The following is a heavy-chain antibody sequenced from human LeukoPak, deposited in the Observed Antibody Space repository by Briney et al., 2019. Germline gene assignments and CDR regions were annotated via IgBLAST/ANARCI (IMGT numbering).Heavy chain of an antibody. CDR1: GYSFTSYW. CDR3: ARRGSSGWYGGGYFDY. CDR2: IYPGDSDT. Sequence: GESLKISCKGSGYSFTSYWIGWVRQMPGKGLEWMGIIYPGDSDTRCSPSFQGQVTISADKSISTAYLQWSSLKASDTAMYYCARRGSSGWYGGGYFDYWGQGTLVTVSS. V-gene: IGHV5-51*01. D-gene: IGHD6-19*01. J-gene: IGHJ4*02.